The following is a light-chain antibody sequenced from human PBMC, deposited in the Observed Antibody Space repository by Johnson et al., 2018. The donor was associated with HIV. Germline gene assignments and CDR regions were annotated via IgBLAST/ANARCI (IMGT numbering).Light chain of an antibody. CDR2: DNN. Sequence: QSVLTQPPSVSAAPGQKVTISCSGSSSNIGNNYVSWYQQLPGRAPKLLIYDNNKRHSGIPDRFSASKSGTSATLGITGLQPGDEANYYCGTWDNSLNVYVCGTGTKVTVL. CDR3: GTWDNSLNVYV. V-gene: IGLV1-51*01. CDR1: SSNIGNNY. J-gene: IGLJ1*01.